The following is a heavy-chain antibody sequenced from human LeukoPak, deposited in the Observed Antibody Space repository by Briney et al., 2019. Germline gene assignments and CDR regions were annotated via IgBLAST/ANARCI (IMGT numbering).Heavy chain of an antibody. CDR2: TYYRSKWYN. CDR3: ARDQPWINGFDI. D-gene: IGHD5-12*01. CDR1: GDSVSSSSAA. V-gene: IGHV6-1*01. Sequence: SQTLSLTCAISGDSVSSSSAAWNWIRQSPSRGLEWLGRTYYRSKWYNDYAVSVRSRITVNPDTSKNQFSLQLNSVTPEDTALYYCARDQPWINGFDIWGQGTMVTVSS. J-gene: IGHJ3*02.